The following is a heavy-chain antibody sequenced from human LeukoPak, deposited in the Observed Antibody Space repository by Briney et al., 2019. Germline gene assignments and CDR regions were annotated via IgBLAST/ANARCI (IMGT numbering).Heavy chain of an antibody. CDR1: GYTFTSYY. D-gene: IGHD4-17*01. CDR3: ARGGVYGDFEMAY. V-gene: IGHV1-2*02. Sequence: ASVKVSCKASGYTFTSYYMHWVRQAPGQGLEWMGWLNPNGGATTFAQKFQGRVTMTRDTSITTGYMELSRLTFDDTAVYYCARGGVYGDFEMAYWGQGTLVTVSS. J-gene: IGHJ4*02. CDR2: LNPNGGAT.